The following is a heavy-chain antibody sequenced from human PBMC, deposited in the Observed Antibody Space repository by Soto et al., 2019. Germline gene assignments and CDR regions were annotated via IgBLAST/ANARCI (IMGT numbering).Heavy chain of an antibody. CDR3: ARDQYYYDSSGSPGPNYFDY. J-gene: IGHJ4*02. CDR2: IIPIFGTA. Sequence: SVKVSCKASGGTFSSYDISWVRQAPGQGLEWMGGIIPIFGTANYAQKFQGRVTITADESTSTAYMELSSLRSEDTAVYYCARDQYYYDSSGSPGPNYFDYWGQGTLVTVSS. V-gene: IGHV1-69*13. D-gene: IGHD3-22*01. CDR1: GGTFSSYD.